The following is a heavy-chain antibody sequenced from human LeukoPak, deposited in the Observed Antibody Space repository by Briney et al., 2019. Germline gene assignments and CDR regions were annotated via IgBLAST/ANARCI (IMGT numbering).Heavy chain of an antibody. CDR2: INHSGST. CDR3: ARVSPNTVTTLQYFDY. CDR1: GGSFSGYY. J-gene: IGHJ4*02. Sequence: SETLSLTCAVYGGSFSGYYWSWIRQPPGKGLEWIGEINHSGSTNYNPPLKSRVTISVDTSKNQFSLKLSSVTAADTAVYYCARVSPNTVTTLQYFDYWGQGTLVTVSS. D-gene: IGHD4-17*01. V-gene: IGHV4-34*01.